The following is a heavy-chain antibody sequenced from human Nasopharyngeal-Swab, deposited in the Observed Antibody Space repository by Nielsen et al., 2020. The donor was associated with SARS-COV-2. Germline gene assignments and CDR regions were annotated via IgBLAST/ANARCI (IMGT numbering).Heavy chain of an antibody. CDR3: ARAETGYSYGYPFDY. J-gene: IGHJ4*02. CDR2: IWYDGSNK. V-gene: IGHV3-33*01. D-gene: IGHD5-18*01. CDR1: GFTFSSYG. Sequence: GESLKISCAASGFTFSSYGMHWVRQAPGKGLEWVAVIWYDGSNKYYADSVKGRFTISRDNSKNTLYLQMNSLRAEDTAVYYCARAETGYSYGYPFDYWGQGILVTVSS.